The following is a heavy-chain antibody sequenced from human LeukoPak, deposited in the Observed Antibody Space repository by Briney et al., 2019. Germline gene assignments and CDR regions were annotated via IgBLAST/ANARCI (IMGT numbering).Heavy chain of an antibody. J-gene: IGHJ4*02. CDR2: ISSSGSTI. V-gene: IGHV3-11*04. D-gene: IGHD3-22*01. CDR3: ARDDYDSSTPYYFDY. CDR1: GFTFSDYY. Sequence: NTGGSLRLSCAASGFTFSDYYMSWIRQAPGKGLEWVSYISSSGSTIYYADSVKGRFAISRDNVKNSLYLQMNNLRADDTAVYYCARDDYDSSTPYYFDYWGQGILVTVSS.